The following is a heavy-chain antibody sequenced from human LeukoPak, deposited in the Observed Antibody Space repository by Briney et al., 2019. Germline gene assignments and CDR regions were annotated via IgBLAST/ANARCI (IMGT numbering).Heavy chain of an antibody. J-gene: IGHJ5*02. D-gene: IGHD2-2*01. Sequence: PSETLSLTCTVSGGSISSYYWSWIRQPPGKGLEWIGYIYYSGSTNYNPSLKSRVTISVDTSKNQFSLKLSSVTAADTAVYYCARALGYCSSTSCLNWFGPWGQGTLVTVSS. CDR3: ARALGYCSSTSCLNWFGP. CDR2: IYYSGST. V-gene: IGHV4-59*01. CDR1: GGSISSYY.